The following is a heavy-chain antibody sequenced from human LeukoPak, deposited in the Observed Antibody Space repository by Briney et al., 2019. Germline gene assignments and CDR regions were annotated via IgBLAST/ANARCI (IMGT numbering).Heavy chain of an antibody. CDR1: GGTFSSYA. J-gene: IGHJ6*02. V-gene: IGHV1-69*04. CDR3: ARGLGDGDYTYYYYGMDV. CDR2: IIPILGIA. D-gene: IGHD4-17*01. Sequence: ASVKVSCKASGGTFSSYAISWVRQAPGQGLEWMGRIIPILGIANYAQKFQGRVTITADKSTSTAYMGLSSLRSEDTAVYYCARGLGDGDYTYYYYGMDVWGQGTTVTVSS.